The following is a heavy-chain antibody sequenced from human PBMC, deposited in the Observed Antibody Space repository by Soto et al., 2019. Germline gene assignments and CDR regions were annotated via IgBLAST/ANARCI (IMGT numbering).Heavy chain of an antibody. CDR1: GFTFSSYA. D-gene: IGHD3-22*01. Sequence: EVQLLESGGGLVQPGGSLRLSCAASGFTFSSYAMSWVRQAPGKGLEWVSAISGSGGSTYYADSVKGRFTISRDNPKNTLYMRMNSLRAEDTAVYYCAKVDWESYYYDSSGPYYFDYWGQGTLVTVSS. CDR2: ISGSGGST. CDR3: AKVDWESYYYDSSGPYYFDY. V-gene: IGHV3-23*01. J-gene: IGHJ4*02.